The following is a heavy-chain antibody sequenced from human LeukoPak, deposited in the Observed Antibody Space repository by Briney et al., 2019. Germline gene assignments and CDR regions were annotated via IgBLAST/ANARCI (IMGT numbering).Heavy chain of an antibody. Sequence: GGSLRLSCAASGFTFNTYAMSWVRQAPGKGLEWVSGISGSGGTTYYADSVKGRFTISRDNSKNTLYLQMNSLRDEDTAVYYCAKSSYYDSSGYYREYYFDYWGQGTLVTVSS. CDR1: GFTFNTYA. CDR2: ISGSGGTT. CDR3: AKSSYYDSSGYYREYYFDY. V-gene: IGHV3-23*01. J-gene: IGHJ4*02. D-gene: IGHD3-22*01.